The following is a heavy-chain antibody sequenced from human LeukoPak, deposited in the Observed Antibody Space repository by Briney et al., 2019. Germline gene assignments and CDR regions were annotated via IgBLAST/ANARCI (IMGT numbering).Heavy chain of an antibody. CDR1: GYTFTSYA. D-gene: IGHD5-24*01. CDR2: INAGNGNT. J-gene: IGHJ4*02. V-gene: IGHV1-3*01. CDR3: ARSISRDGYNRGIFDY. Sequence: ASVKVPCKASGYTFTSYAMHWVRQAPGQRLEWMGWINAGNGNTKYSQKFQGRVTITRDTSASTAYMELSSLRSEDTAVYYCARSISRDGYNRGIFDYWGQGTLVTVSS.